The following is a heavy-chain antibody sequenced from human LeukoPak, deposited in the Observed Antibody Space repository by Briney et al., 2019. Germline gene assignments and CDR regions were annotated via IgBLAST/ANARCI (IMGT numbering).Heavy chain of an antibody. D-gene: IGHD3-3*01. CDR2: IYYSGST. Sequence: PSETLSLTCTVSGGSISSGDYYWSWIRQPPGKGLEWIGYIYYSGSTYYNPSLKSRVTISVDTSKNQFSLKLSSVTAADTAVYYCARLRGLGEPYYYYYYGMDVWGQGTTVTVSS. V-gene: IGHV4-30-4*01. CDR3: ARLRGLGEPYYYYYYGMDV. J-gene: IGHJ6*02. CDR1: GGSISSGDYY.